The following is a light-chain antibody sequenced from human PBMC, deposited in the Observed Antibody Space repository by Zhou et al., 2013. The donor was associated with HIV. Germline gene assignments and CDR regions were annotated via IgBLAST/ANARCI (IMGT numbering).Light chain of an antibody. J-gene: IGKJ5*01. CDR3: QQYNAHPIT. CDR1: QGISSY. CDR2: PAS. V-gene: IGKV1-9*01. Sequence: IQMTQSPISLSASVGDRVTITCRASQGISSYLAWYQQKPGKAPKLLTYPASTLQSGVPSRFSGSGSGTEFTLTISSLQPDDFATYYCQQYNAHPITFGQGTRLEIK.